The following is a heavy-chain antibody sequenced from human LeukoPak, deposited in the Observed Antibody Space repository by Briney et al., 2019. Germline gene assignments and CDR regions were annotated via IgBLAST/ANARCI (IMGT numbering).Heavy chain of an antibody. CDR1: GYTFTSYG. D-gene: IGHD2-15*01. CDR2: ISAYNGNT. CDR3: AREGYCSGGSCYSDGYYYYGMDV. Sequence: ASVKVSCKASGYTFTSYGISWVRQAPGQGLEWMGWISAYNGNTNYAQKLQGRVTMITDTSTSTAYMDLRSLRSDDTAVYYCAREGYCSGGSCYSDGYYYYGMDVWGKGTTVTVSS. J-gene: IGHJ6*04. V-gene: IGHV1-18*04.